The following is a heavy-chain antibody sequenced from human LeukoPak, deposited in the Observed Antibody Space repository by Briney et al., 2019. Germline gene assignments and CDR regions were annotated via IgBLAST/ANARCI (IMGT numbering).Heavy chain of an antibody. CDR3: ARDHRDYYYDSSGYYSDAFDI. CDR1: GYTFTGYW. V-gene: IGHV1-2*02. Sequence: ASVKVSCKASGYTFTGYWMHWVRQAPGQGLEWMGWINPNSGDTNYGQKFQGRVTMTRDTSISTAYMELSRLRSDDTAVYYCARDHRDYYYDSSGYYSDAFDIWGQGTMVTVSS. CDR2: INPNSGDT. J-gene: IGHJ3*02. D-gene: IGHD3-22*01.